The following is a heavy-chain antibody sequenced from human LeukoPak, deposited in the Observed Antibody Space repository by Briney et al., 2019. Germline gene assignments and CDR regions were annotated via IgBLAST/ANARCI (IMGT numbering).Heavy chain of an antibody. D-gene: IGHD6-19*01. J-gene: IGHJ4*02. V-gene: IGHV1-46*01. CDR3: ARGGSGWYVPAY. Sequence: GASVKVSCKASGYTFTSYYMHWVRQAPGQGLEWMGIINPSGNSTSYAQKFQGRVTMTRDTSTSTVYMELSSLRSEDTTVYYWARGGSGWYVPAYWGQGTLVTVSS. CDR2: INPSGNST. CDR1: GYTFTSYY.